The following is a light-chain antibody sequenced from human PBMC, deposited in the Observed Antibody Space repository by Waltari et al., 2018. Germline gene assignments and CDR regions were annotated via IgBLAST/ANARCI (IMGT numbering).Light chain of an antibody. CDR2: EVT. CDR3: SSYVGSSSVV. CDR1: SSDVGSYNF. J-gene: IGLJ2*01. Sequence: QSALTQPASVSGSPGQSITISCTGTSSDVGSYNFVSWYQQYPGKAPKLLIYEVTERPSGVSNRFSGSKSGNTASLTISGLQAEDEADYYCSSYVGSSSVVLGGGTKLTVL. V-gene: IGLV2-23*02.